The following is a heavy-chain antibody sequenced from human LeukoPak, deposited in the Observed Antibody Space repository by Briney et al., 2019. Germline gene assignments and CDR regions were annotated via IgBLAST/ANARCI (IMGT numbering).Heavy chain of an antibody. V-gene: IGHV1-18*01. CDR1: GYTFTSYG. D-gene: IGHD3-22*01. J-gene: IGHJ3*02. Sequence: GASVKVSCKASGYTFTSYGISWVRQAPGQGLEWMGWISAYNGNTNYAQKLQGRVTMTTDTSTSTAYMELRSLRSDDTAVYYCAREVGDYYDSSGPPGLAFDIWGQGTMVTVSS. CDR3: AREVGDYYDSSGPPGLAFDI. CDR2: ISAYNGNT.